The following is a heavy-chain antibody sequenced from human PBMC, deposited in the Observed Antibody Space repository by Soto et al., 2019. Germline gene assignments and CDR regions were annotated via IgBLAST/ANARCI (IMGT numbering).Heavy chain of an antibody. J-gene: IGHJ3*02. CDR3: ARTYYYYGSGNDAFDI. Sequence: QLQLQESGPGLVKPSETLSLTCTVSGGSISSSSYYWGWIRQPPGKGLEWIGSIYYSGSTYYNPSLKSRVTISVDTSKNQFSLKLSSVTAADTAVYYCARTYYYYGSGNDAFDIWGQGTMVTVSS. CDR1: GGSISSSSYY. D-gene: IGHD3-10*01. CDR2: IYYSGST. V-gene: IGHV4-39*01.